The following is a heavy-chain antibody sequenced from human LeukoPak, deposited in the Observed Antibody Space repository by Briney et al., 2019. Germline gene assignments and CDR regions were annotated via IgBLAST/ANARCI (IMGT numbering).Heavy chain of an antibody. Sequence: SETLSLTCTVSGASISSNYWSWIRQPAGKGLEWIGRLFTGGNTNYSPSLKSRVTMSIDTSKNQFSLKLNSVTAADTAVYYCARAVCSGGDCYHFDHWGQGTLVTVSS. CDR3: ARAVCSGGDCYHFDH. J-gene: IGHJ4*02. V-gene: IGHV4-4*07. CDR2: LFTGGNT. D-gene: IGHD2-15*01. CDR1: GASISSNY.